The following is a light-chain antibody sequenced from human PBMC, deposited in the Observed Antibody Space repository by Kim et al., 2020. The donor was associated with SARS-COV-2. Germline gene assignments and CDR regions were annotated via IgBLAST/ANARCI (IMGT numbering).Light chain of an antibody. CDR2: GKN. CDR1: SLRSYY. V-gene: IGLV3-19*01. Sequence: ALGQTVRIKCQGDSLRSYYASWYQQKPGQAPVLVIYGKNNRPSGIPDRISGSSSGNTASLTITGAQAEDEADYYCNSRDSSGNHWVFGGGTQLTVL. J-gene: IGLJ3*02. CDR3: NSRDSSGNHWV.